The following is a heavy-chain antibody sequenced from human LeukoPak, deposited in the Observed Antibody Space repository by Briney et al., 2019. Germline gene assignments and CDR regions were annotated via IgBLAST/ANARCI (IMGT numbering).Heavy chain of an antibody. J-gene: IGHJ4*02. CDR1: GYTFTSYD. D-gene: IGHD2-2*01. CDR3: ARVPLGPADY. CDR2: MHHNSGNT. Sequence: GASVKVSCKASGYTFTSYDINWVRQATGQGVEWVGWMHHNSGNTGYAQKFQGRVTMTRNTSISTAYLELSSLRSEDTAVYYCARVPLGPADYWGQGTLVTVSS. V-gene: IGHV1-8*01.